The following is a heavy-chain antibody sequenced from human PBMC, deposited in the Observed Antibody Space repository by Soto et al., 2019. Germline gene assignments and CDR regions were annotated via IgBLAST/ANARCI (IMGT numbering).Heavy chain of an antibody. V-gene: IGHV4-59*01. CDR2: ISSSGST. CDR1: GGSIETYY. Sequence: QVHLQESGPGLVKPSETLSLTCSVSGGSIETYYWSWMRQSPGKGLGWIGYISSSGSTTYNPSLESRVTLSVDTAKNEFSLKLNSVTAADTATYYCARILRDTQGWYHHDFWGQGTLVTVAS. J-gene: IGHJ4*02. D-gene: IGHD6-19*01. CDR3: ARILRDTQGWYHHDF.